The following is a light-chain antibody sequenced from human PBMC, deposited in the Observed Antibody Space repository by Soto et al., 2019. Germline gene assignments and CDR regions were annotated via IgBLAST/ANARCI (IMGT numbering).Light chain of an antibody. Sequence: QSALTQPPSASGSPGQSVTISCTGPSSDVGGYNYVSWYQQHPGKAPKLMIYEVSKRPSGVPDRFSGSKSGNTASLTVSGLQAEDEADYYCSSYAGSNNLVFGGGTKVTV. V-gene: IGLV2-8*01. CDR3: SSYAGSNNLV. CDR2: EVS. J-gene: IGLJ2*01. CDR1: SSDVGGYNY.